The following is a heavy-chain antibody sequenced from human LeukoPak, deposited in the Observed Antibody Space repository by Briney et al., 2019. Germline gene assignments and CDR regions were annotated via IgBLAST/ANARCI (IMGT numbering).Heavy chain of an antibody. CDR3: TKDRGAFGELLSISDY. D-gene: IGHD3-10*01. V-gene: IGHV3-23*01. Sequence: PSETLSLTCAVYGGSFSGYYWSWVRQAPGKGLQWVSSINGGGSNTYFADTVKGRFTISRDNSKNTVYLQMNSLRAEDTAVYYCTKDRGAFGELLSISDYWGQGTLVTVAS. CDR1: GGSFSGYY. J-gene: IGHJ4*02. CDR2: INGGGSNT.